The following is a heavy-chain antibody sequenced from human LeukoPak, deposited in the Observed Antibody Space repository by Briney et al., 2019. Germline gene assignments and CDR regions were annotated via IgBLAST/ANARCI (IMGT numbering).Heavy chain of an antibody. CDR3: AKGGQDFDFWRFDY. D-gene: IGHD3-3*01. CDR1: GFSFSVYA. CDR2: ISGSGGRT. V-gene: IGHV3-23*01. Sequence: GGSLRLSCAASGFSFSVYAMSWVRQAPGKGLEWVSSISGSGGRTHYTNSVKGRFTISRENFKNTVYLEMNNLGAEDTALYYCAKGGQDFDFWRFDYWGQGNLVIVSS. J-gene: IGHJ4*02.